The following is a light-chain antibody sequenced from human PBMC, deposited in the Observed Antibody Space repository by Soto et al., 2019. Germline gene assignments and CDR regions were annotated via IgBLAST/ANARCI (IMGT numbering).Light chain of an antibody. CDR3: QQYGSSTGWT. CDR2: GAS. Sequence: EIVLTQSPGTLSLSPGERATLSCRASQSVSSSYLAWYQQKPGQAPRLLIYGASSRATGIPDRFSGSGSGTEFTLTISRLEPEDFAVYYCQQYGSSTGWTFGQGTKVEIK. J-gene: IGKJ1*01. V-gene: IGKV3-20*01. CDR1: QSVSSSY.